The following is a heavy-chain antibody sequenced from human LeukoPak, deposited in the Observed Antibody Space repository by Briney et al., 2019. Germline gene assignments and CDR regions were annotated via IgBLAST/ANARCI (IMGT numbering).Heavy chain of an antibody. CDR2: INHSGST. J-gene: IGHJ1*01. CDR1: GGSFSGYY. V-gene: IGHV4-34*01. Sequence: SETLSLTCAVYGGSFSGYYWSWIRQPPGKGLEWIGEINHSGSTNYNPSLKSRVTISVDTSKNQFSLKLSSVTAADTAVYYCARQRSRHSSGWQYFQHWGQGTLVTVSS. CDR3: ARQRSRHSSGWQYFQH. D-gene: IGHD6-19*01.